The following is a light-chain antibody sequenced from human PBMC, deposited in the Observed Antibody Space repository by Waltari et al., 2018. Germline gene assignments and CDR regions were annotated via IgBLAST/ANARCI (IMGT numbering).Light chain of an antibody. CDR1: SSNIGSNT. J-gene: IGLJ3*02. CDR2: DNV. V-gene: IGLV1-44*01. Sequence: QSVLTQPPSASGTPGQRVTISCSGSSSNIGSNTVNWYQQLPGTTPKLLIYDNVQRPSGVPDRFAGSKSGTSASLAISGLQSEDESDYYCAAWDDSLNGFWVFGGGTKLTVL. CDR3: AAWDDSLNGFWV.